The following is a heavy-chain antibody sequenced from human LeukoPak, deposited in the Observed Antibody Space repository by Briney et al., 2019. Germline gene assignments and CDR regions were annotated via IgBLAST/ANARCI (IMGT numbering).Heavy chain of an antibody. D-gene: IGHD6-13*01. J-gene: IGHJ5*02. CDR2: VIPIFGTA. Sequence: ASVKVSCKTSGGTFSSYAISWVRQAPGQGLEWMGGVIPIFGTANYAQKFQGRVTITADESTSTAYMELSSLRSEDTAMYYCARDTHGSFWFDPWGQGTLVTVSS. CDR3: ARDTHGSFWFDP. CDR1: GGTFSSYA. V-gene: IGHV1-69*13.